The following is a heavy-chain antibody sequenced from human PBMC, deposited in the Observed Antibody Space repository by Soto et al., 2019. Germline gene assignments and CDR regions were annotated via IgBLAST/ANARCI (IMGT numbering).Heavy chain of an antibody. D-gene: IGHD3-22*01. V-gene: IGHV1-58*01. CDR2: IVAGSGNT. J-gene: IGHJ4*02. CDR3: AADPYYYDSSDYYSFDQ. Sequence: SVEVSCKASGFNFRSTAVQWVRQARGQRLEWIGWIVAGSGNTNYAQNFQERVTITRDMSTSTAYMDVSSLRSEDTAVYYCAADPYYYDSSDYYSFDQWGQGTLVTVSS. CDR1: GFNFRSTA.